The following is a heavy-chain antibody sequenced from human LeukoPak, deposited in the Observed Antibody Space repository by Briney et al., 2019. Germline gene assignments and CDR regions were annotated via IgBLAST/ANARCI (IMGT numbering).Heavy chain of an antibody. CDR2: INHSGST. D-gene: IGHD3-3*01. V-gene: IGHV4-34*01. CDR1: GGSFSGCY. CDR3: ARTDFWSGNDAFDI. J-gene: IGHJ3*02. Sequence: SETLSLTCAVYGGSFSGCYWSWIRQPPAKGLEWIGEINHSGSTNYNPSLKSRVTISVDTSKNQFSLKLSSVTAADTAMYYCARTDFWSGNDAFDIWGQGTMVTVSS.